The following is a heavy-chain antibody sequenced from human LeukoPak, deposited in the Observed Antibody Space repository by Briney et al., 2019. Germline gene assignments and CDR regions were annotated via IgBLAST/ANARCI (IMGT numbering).Heavy chain of an antibody. CDR1: GGSISCYY. J-gene: IGHJ4*02. CDR2: IFYSGST. Sequence: SETLSLTCTVSGGSISCYYWSWIRQPPGKGLEWIGYIFYSGSTNYNPSLKSRVTISVDTSKNQFSLNLTSVTAADTAVYYCARHGSGSVAASKYWGQGALVTVSS. D-gene: IGHD2-15*01. CDR3: ARHGSGSVAASKY. V-gene: IGHV4-59*08.